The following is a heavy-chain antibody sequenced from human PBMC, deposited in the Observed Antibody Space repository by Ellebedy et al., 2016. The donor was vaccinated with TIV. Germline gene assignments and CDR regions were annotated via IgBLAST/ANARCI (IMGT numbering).Heavy chain of an antibody. J-gene: IGHJ4*02. Sequence: GGSLRLSCAASGFIVSNHFMNWVRQAPGKGLECVANIKEDGSEKYSVDSLKGRFTISRDNAKDSLYLQMNSLRAEDTAVYYCARWDLRRNSFDYWGQGTLVTVSS. CDR1: GFIVSNHF. D-gene: IGHD1-26*01. V-gene: IGHV3-7*01. CDR2: IKEDGSEK. CDR3: ARWDLRRNSFDY.